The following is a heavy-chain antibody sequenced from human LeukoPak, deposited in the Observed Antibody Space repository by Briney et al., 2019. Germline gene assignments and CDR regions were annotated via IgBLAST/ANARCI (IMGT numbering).Heavy chain of an antibody. Sequence: GASVKVSCKASGYTFTSYAMHWERQAPGQRLEWMGWINAGNGNTKYSQKFQGRVTITRDTSASTAYMELSSLRSEDTAVYYCARDRETRSGWSIECFQHWGQGTLVTVSS. CDR2: INAGNGNT. CDR1: GYTFTSYA. V-gene: IGHV1-3*01. J-gene: IGHJ1*01. CDR3: ARDRETRSGWSIECFQH. D-gene: IGHD6-19*01.